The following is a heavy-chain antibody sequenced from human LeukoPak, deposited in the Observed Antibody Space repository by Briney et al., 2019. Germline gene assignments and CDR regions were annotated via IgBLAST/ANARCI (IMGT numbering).Heavy chain of an antibody. CDR2: INPNSGGT. J-gene: IGHJ6*02. V-gene: IGHV1-2*06. D-gene: IGHD2-2*01. CDR3: ARVGPPDASGMDV. Sequence: EASVTVSCKASGYTFTDYYMHWVRQAPGQGLEWMGRINPNSGGTNYAQKFQGRVTMTRDTSISTAYMELSRLRSDDTAVYYCARVGPPDASGMDVWGQGTTVTVSS. CDR1: GYTFTDYY.